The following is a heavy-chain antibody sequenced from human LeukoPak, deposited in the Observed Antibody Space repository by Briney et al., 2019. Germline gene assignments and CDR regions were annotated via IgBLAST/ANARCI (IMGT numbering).Heavy chain of an antibody. J-gene: IGHJ4*02. CDR3: ARHDPTGADY. CDR2: INHSGST. D-gene: IGHD4-17*01. V-gene: IGHV4-34*01. Sequence: SETLSLTCAVYGGSFSGYYWSWIRQPPGKGLEWIGEINHSGSTNYNPSLKSRVTISVDTSKNQFSLKLSSVTAADTAVYYCARHDPTGADYWGQGTLVTVSS. CDR1: GGSFSGYY.